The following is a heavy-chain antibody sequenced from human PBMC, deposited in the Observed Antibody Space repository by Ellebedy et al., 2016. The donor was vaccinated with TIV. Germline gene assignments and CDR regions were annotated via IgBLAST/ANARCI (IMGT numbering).Heavy chain of an antibody. V-gene: IGHV3-23*01. Sequence: PGGSLRLSCAASGFTFSSYAMSWVRQAPGKGLEWVSAISGSGGSTYYADSVKGRFTISRDNSKNTLYLQMNSLRAEDTAVYYCAGSSWYTEYFQHWGQGTLVTVSS. J-gene: IGHJ1*01. D-gene: IGHD6-13*01. CDR2: ISGSGGST. CDR1: GFTFSSYA. CDR3: AGSSWYTEYFQH.